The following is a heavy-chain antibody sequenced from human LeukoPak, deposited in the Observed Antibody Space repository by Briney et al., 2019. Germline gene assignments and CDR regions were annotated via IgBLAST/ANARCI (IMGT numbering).Heavy chain of an antibody. CDR2: INPSGGST. Sequence: ASVKVSCKESGYTFTSYYMHWVRQAPGQGLEWMGIINPSGGSTSYAQKFQGRVIMTRDTSTSTVYMELSSLRSEDTAVYYCARDSAPHLFDYWGQGTLVTVSS. V-gene: IGHV1-46*01. CDR1: GYTFTSYY. J-gene: IGHJ4*02. CDR3: ARDSAPHLFDY.